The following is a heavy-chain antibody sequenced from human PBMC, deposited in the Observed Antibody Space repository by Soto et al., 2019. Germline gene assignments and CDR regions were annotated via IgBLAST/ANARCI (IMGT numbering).Heavy chain of an antibody. D-gene: IGHD2-21*02. V-gene: IGHV2-5*02. Sequence: QITLKESGPTLVKPTQTLTLTCTFSGFSLSTGGVGVGWIRQPPGEALEWLALIYWDDDKRYSPSLESRLTIPKDPSKNQVVLTMTNMDPVDTATYYCAHSRCGGDCLQSYSSHYYYGMDVWGQGTTVTVSS. CDR3: AHSRCGGDCLQSYSSHYYYGMDV. CDR1: GFSLSTGGVG. J-gene: IGHJ6*02. CDR2: IYWDDDK.